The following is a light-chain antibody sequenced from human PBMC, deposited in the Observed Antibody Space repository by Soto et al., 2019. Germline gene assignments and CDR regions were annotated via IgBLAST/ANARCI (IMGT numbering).Light chain of an antibody. Sequence: SQLTQSPSSLSASVGDRVTITCRAGHGISRSLAWYQQKPGKAPNLLISAASTLQTGVPSRFSGSGSGTDFALTISSLQPEDFATYYCQQIDSYPRTFGQGTKVEIK. CDR3: QQIDSYPRT. CDR1: HGISRS. CDR2: AAS. V-gene: IGKV1-9*01. J-gene: IGKJ1*01.